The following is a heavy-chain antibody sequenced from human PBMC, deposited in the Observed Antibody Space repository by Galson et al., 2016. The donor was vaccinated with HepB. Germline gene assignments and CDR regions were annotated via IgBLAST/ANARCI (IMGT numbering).Heavy chain of an antibody. V-gene: IGHV6-1*01. Sequence: CAISGDSVSSNSAAWNWIRQSPSRGLEWLGRTYYRSKWYNDYGVSVKSRITINPDTSKNQISLQLNSVTPEATAVYYCARDIAVAGTNVYYYMDVWGKGTTVTVSS. D-gene: IGHD6-19*01. CDR1: GDSVSSNSAA. J-gene: IGHJ6*03. CDR2: TYYRSKWYN. CDR3: ARDIAVAGTNVYYYMDV.